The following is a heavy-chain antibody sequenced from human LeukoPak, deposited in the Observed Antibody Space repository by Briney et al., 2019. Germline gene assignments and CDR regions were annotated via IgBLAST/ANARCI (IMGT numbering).Heavy chain of an antibody. CDR3: AKDQRGTNQWDIVVVPAAKSSFDY. CDR2: ISYDGSNK. CDR1: GFTFSCYG. J-gene: IGHJ4*02. Sequence: GGSLRLSCAASGFTFSCYGMQRVRQAPGKGLEWVAVISYDGSNKYYADSVKGRFTISRDNSKNTLYLQMNSLRAEDTAVYYCAKDQRGTNQWDIVVVPAAKSSFDYWGQGTLVTVSS. V-gene: IGHV3-30*18. D-gene: IGHD2-2*01.